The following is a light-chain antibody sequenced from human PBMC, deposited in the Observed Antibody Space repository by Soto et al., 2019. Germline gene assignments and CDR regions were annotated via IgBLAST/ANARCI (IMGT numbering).Light chain of an antibody. CDR1: QSVSNNY. CDR2: GAS. Sequence: EIVLTQSPGTLSLSPGERATLSCRASQSVSNNYLGWYQQKPGQAPRLLIHGASSRATGIPDRYSGSGSGTDFTLTISRLEPEDFAVYSCQQYASPPITCGHGTRLEI. CDR3: QQYASPPIT. V-gene: IGKV3-20*01. J-gene: IGKJ5*01.